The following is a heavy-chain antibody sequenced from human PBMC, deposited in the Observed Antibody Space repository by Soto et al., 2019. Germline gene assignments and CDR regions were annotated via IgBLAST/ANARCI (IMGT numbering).Heavy chain of an antibody. J-gene: IGHJ3*02. Sequence: GGSLRLSCVTSGFTFSSYWMNWVRQAPGKGLEWVANIKEDGSEKNYVDSVKGRFTISRDNAKNSLYLQMNSLRAEDTAVYYCASEEFGDAFDIWGQGTMVTVSS. D-gene: IGHD3-10*01. CDR3: ASEEFGDAFDI. CDR2: IKEDGSEK. V-gene: IGHV3-7*01. CDR1: GFTFSSYW.